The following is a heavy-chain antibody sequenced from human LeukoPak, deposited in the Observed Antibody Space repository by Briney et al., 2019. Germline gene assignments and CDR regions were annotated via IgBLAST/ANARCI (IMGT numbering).Heavy chain of an antibody. J-gene: IGHJ5*01. CDR3: ARAPLGMGFDS. Sequence: GGSLRLSCAASGFTVSSNYMSWVRQAPGKGLEWVSVTYSSGSTYYADSVKGRFTISRDNSKNTLDLQMNSLRAEDTAVYYCARAPLGMGFDSWGQGTLVTVSS. CDR2: TYSSGST. V-gene: IGHV3-53*01. D-gene: IGHD3-3*01. CDR1: GFTVSSNY.